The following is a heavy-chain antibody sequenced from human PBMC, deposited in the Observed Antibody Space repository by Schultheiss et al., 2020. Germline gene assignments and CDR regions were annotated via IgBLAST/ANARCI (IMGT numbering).Heavy chain of an antibody. D-gene: IGHD1-1*01. CDR3: TRTMGTTRNGLFFDS. CDR2: VSNDGTKK. J-gene: IGHJ4*02. Sequence: GGSLRLSCAASGFTFNSYAMHWVRQAPGKGLEWVALVSNDGTKKYYADSVNGRFTISRDTSRDTRFLQMSSLRPEDTAGYYCTRTMGTTRNGLFFDSGGQGTLGT. V-gene: IGHV3-30*03. CDR1: GFTFNSYA.